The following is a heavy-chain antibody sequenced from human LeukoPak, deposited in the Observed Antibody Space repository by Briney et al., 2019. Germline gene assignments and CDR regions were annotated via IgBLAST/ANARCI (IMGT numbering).Heavy chain of an antibody. CDR1: GYTFTGYN. J-gene: IGHJ4*02. D-gene: IGHD3-9*01. V-gene: IGHV1-2*02. CDR3: ATLDHYDILTGSTQAVK. CDR2: LNPNNSGT. Sequence: ASVKVSCKPSGYTFTGYNMHSVRHTPGQRLECKGCLNPNNSGTNNAQKFQGRVTMTRDTSISTAYMELSSLRSEDTAVYYCATLDHYDILTGSTQAVKWGQGTLVTVSS.